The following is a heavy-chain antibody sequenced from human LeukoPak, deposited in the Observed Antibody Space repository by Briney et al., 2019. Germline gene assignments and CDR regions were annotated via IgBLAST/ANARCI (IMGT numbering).Heavy chain of an antibody. J-gene: IGHJ3*02. CDR1: GGSISSYY. Sequence: SETLSLTCTVSGGSISSYYWSWIRQPPGKGLEWIGYIYYSGTTTYNPSLKSRVTISLDTSKKQFSLKLSSVTAADTAVYYCARDPGYIDAFDIWGQGTMVTVSS. CDR3: ARDPGYIDAFDI. CDR2: IYYSGTT. V-gene: IGHV4-59*01. D-gene: IGHD6-13*01.